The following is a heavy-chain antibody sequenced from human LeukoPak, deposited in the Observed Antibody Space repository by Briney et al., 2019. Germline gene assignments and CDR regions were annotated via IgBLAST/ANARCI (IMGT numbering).Heavy chain of an antibody. V-gene: IGHV3-30*18. CDR1: GFTFNSYG. CDR2: ISYDGSNK. D-gene: IGHD5-24*01. Sequence: PGRSLRLSCAASGFTFNSYGMHWVRRAPGKGLEWVAVISYDGSNKYYADSVKGRFTISRDNSKNTLYLQMNSLRAEDTAVYYCAKAHVEMATDYWGQGSLVTVSS. J-gene: IGHJ4*02. CDR3: AKAHVEMATDY.